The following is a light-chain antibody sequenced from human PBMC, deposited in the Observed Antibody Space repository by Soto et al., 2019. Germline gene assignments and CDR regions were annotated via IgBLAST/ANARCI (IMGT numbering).Light chain of an antibody. V-gene: IGKV1-5*01. J-gene: IGKJ1*01. Sequence: DLNMTQSAFTLSASVGDTVTVTCRASQSVSGWLAWYQQKPGEAPKLLIYDASALPRGVPSRFSGSGSGTKFTLTIASLQPDDFATDYGQQYETFSGTFGPVTKVDIK. CDR3: QQYETFSGT. CDR1: QSVSGW. CDR2: DAS.